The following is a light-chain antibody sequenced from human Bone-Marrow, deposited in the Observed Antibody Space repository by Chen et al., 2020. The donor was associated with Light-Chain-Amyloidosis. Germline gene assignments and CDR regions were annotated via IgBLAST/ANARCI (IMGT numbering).Light chain of an antibody. CDR1: DLPTKY. CDR2: RDT. Sequence: SYELTQPPSVSVSPGQTARITCSGDDLPTKYAYWYQQKPGQAPALVIHRDTERPSGISERFSGSSSGTTATLPISGVQAEDEADYHCQSADSSGTYEVIFGGGTKLTVL. V-gene: IGLV3-25*03. J-gene: IGLJ2*01. CDR3: QSADSSGTYEVI.